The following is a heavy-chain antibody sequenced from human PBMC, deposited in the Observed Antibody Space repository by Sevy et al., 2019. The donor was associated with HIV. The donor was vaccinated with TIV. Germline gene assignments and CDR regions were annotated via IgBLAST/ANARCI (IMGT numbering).Heavy chain of an antibody. J-gene: IGHJ4*02. V-gene: IGHV4-61*01. Sequence: SETLSLTCSVSGASVSSGSIFWTWIRQAPGKGLEWIGYIYYSGSTNYNPSLKSRVTFSVDTSKNQFSLKLRSVTAADTAVYYCARDQAESSSTGGLDSWGPGALVTVSS. CDR2: IYYSGST. D-gene: IGHD6-6*01. CDR1: GASVSSGSIF. CDR3: ARDQAESSSTGGLDS.